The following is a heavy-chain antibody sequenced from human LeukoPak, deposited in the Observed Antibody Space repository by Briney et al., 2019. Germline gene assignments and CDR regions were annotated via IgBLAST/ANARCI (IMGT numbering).Heavy chain of an antibody. D-gene: IGHD3-3*01. Sequence: SETLSLTCTVYGGSTSSSNYYCGWIRQPPGKGLEWIGGIHYSGNTYYNPSLKSRVTISVDTSKNQFSLKLSSVTAADTAVYYCARLGAGPTYYDFWSGYSSFYFDYWGQGTLVTVSS. CDR2: IHYSGNT. CDR1: GGSTSSSNYY. CDR3: ARLGAGPTYYDFWSGYSSFYFDY. J-gene: IGHJ4*02. V-gene: IGHV4-39*01.